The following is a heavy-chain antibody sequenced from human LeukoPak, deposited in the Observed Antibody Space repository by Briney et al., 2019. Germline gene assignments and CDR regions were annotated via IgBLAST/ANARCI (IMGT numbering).Heavy chain of an antibody. D-gene: IGHD3-22*01. CDR1: GYTFTGYA. Sequence: ASVKVSCKTSGYTFTGYAIHWVRQAPGQRLEWMGWINVGNGNTKYSQKFRGRVTITRDTTASIAYMELSSLRSEDTAVHFCARPYYYDSSGYYREAYYFDHWGQGTLVTVSS. V-gene: IGHV1-3*01. CDR3: ARPYYYDSSGYYREAYYFDH. CDR2: INVGNGNT. J-gene: IGHJ4*02.